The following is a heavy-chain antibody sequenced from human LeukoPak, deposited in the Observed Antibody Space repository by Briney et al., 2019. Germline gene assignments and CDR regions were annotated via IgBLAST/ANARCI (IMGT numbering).Heavy chain of an antibody. J-gene: IGHJ4*02. CDR2: ISGSGGST. D-gene: IGHD4-23*01. V-gene: IGHV3-23*01. CDR3: AKDLYGGNSAWGFDY. CDR1: GFTFSSYA. Sequence: GGSLRLSCAASGFTFSSYAMSWVRQAPGKGLEWVSAISGSGGSTYYADSVKGRFTISRDNSKNTLYLQMNSLRAEDTAVYYCAKDLYGGNSAWGFDYWGQGTLVTVSS.